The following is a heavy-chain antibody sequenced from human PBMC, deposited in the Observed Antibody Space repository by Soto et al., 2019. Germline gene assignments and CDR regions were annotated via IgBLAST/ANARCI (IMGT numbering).Heavy chain of an antibody. CDR1: GGIFGSHG. Sequence: QVQLIQSEAEVKKPGSSVRVSCTASGGIFGSHGFSWVRQAPGQRLEWVGGFIPIFRTLTYTEKFQARVRIAADESTNTVYLDLSSLTSEDTAVYYCARDVRDYGGTSIHFRQTPDVFDIWGQGTMVTVSS. CDR2: FIPIFRTL. CDR3: ARDVRDYGGTSIHFRQTPDVFDI. D-gene: IGHD3-16*01. J-gene: IGHJ3*02. V-gene: IGHV1-69*01.